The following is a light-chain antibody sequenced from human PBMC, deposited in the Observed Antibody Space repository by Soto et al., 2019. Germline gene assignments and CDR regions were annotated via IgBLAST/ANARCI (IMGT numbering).Light chain of an antibody. Sequence: DIQMTQSPSTLSASVGDRVTITCRASQSISTWLAWYQQKPGKAPKFLIYKASNLGSGVPSRFSASGSGTEFTLTISSLQPDDFARYYCQQYGGHPYTFGQGTKLEIK. CDR2: KAS. CDR3: QQYGGHPYT. J-gene: IGKJ2*01. CDR1: QSISTW. V-gene: IGKV1-5*03.